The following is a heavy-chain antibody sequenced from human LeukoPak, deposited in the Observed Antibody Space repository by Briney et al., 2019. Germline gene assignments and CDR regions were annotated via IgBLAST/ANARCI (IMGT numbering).Heavy chain of an antibody. CDR2: IKQDGSEK. V-gene: IGHV3-7*03. CDR3: AKGPWLAYPYYFDY. CDR1: GFTFSSYW. J-gene: IGHJ4*02. D-gene: IGHD6-19*01. Sequence: GGSLRLSCAASGFTFSSYWMSWVRQAPGKGLEWVANIKQDGSEKYYVDSVKGRFTISRDNAKNSLYLQMNSLRAEDTAVYYCAKGPWLAYPYYFDYWGQGTLVTVSS.